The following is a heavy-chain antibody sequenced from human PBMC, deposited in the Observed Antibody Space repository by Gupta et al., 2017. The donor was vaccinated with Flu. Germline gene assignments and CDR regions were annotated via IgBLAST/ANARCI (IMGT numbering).Heavy chain of an antibody. J-gene: IGHJ4*02. V-gene: IGHV3-48*01. CDR2: IRSSSSTI. CDR3: ARDTTTIFGVVIPNDY. CDR1: GFTFSSYS. D-gene: IGHD3-3*01. Sequence: EVQLVESGGGLVQPGGSLRLSCAASGFTFSSYSMNWVRKAPGKGLEWVSYIRSSSSTIYYADSVKGRFTISRDNAKNSLYLQMNSLRAEDTAVYYCARDTTTIFGVVIPNDYWGQGTLVTVSS.